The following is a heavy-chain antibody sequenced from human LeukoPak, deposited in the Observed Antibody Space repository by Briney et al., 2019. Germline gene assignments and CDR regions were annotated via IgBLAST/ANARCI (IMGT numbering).Heavy chain of an antibody. V-gene: IGHV4-34*01. CDR2: INHSEST. D-gene: IGHD5-18*01. J-gene: IGHJ4*02. CDR3: ARGFVSGLWSTCYFDY. CDR1: GESFSGYY. Sequence: SETLSLTCAVYGESFSGYYWRWIRQPPGKGLEWSGEINHSESTNYNPSLKSRVTISVDTSKNQFSLKLSSVTAADTAVYYCARGFVSGLWSTCYFDYWGQGTLVTVSS.